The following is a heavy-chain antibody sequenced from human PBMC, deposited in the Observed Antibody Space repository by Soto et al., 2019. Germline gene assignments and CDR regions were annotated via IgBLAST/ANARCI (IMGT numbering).Heavy chain of an antibody. Sequence: ASVKVSCKASGYTFTSYDINWVRQATGQGLEWMGWMNPNSGNTGYAQKFQGRVTMTRNTSISTAYMELSSLRSEDTAVYYCARGSLVVAPNLYYYYGMDVWGQGTTVTV. CDR3: ARGSLVVAPNLYYYYGMDV. V-gene: IGHV1-8*01. CDR1: GYTFTSYD. D-gene: IGHD2-15*01. J-gene: IGHJ6*02. CDR2: MNPNSGNT.